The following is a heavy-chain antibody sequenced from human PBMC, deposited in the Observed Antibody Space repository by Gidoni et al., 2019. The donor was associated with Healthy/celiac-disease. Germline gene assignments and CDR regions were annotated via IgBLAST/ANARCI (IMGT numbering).Heavy chain of an antibody. CDR2: ISYDGSNK. CDR3: AKDVAARTYYYYGMDV. D-gene: IGHD6-6*01. V-gene: IGHV3-30*18. J-gene: IGHJ6*02. Sequence: QVQLVESGGGVVQPGRSLRLSCAASGFTFSSYGMHWVRQAPGKGLEWVAVISYDGSNKYYADSVKGRFTISRDNSKNTLYLQMNSLRAEDTAVYYCAKDVAARTYYYYGMDVWGQGTTVTVSS. CDR1: GFTFSSYG.